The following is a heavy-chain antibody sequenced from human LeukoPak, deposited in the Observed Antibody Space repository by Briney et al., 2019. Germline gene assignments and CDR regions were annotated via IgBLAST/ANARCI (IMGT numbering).Heavy chain of an antibody. D-gene: IGHD1-26*01. CDR2: ISTSSTSK. CDR1: GFTFSRYS. Sequence: GGSLRLSCAASGFTFSRYSMNWVRQAPGKGLEWVSYISTSSTSKYYADSVQGRFTISRDNAKNSLYLQMNSLRDEDTAVYYCARDFSTWEHGAFEIWGQGTMVTVSS. J-gene: IGHJ3*02. V-gene: IGHV3-48*02. CDR3: ARDFSTWEHGAFEI.